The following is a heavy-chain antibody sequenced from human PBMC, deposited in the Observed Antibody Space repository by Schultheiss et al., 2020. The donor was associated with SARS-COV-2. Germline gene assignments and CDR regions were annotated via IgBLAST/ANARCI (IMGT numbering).Heavy chain of an antibody. CDR3: ARNPPITMVRGTPGAFDI. CDR1: GGSISSGGYY. Sequence: SETLSLTCTVSGGSISSGGYYWSWIRQHPGKGLEWIGYIYYSGSTYYNPSLKSLVTISVDTSKNQFSLKLSSVTAADTAVYYCARNPPITMVRGTPGAFDIWGQGTMVTVSS. V-gene: IGHV4-31*01. D-gene: IGHD3-10*01. CDR2: IYYSGST. J-gene: IGHJ3*02.